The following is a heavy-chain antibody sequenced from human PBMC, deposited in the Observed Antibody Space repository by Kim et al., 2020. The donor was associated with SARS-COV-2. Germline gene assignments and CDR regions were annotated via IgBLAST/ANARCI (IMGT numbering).Heavy chain of an antibody. V-gene: IGHV3-48*03. CDR2: I. CDR3: ARGPNYSPFDY. D-gene: IGHD4-4*01. Sequence: IYAGDSGRGRFTIPGDNDKNSLYLQMNSLRAEDTAVYYCARGPNYSPFDYWGQGTLVTVSS. J-gene: IGHJ4*02.